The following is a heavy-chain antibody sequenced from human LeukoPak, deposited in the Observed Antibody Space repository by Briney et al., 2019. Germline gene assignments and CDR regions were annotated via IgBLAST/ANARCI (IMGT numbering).Heavy chain of an antibody. V-gene: IGHV3-7*01. Sequence: GGSLRLSCTASGFTFSSYWMNWVRQAPGKGLEWVASIKQDGSEKYYVDSVKGRFTISRDNAENSLYLQMNSLRAEDTAVYFCARDTPLRKVVPAARGNYYYYYGMDVWGQGTTVTVSS. J-gene: IGHJ6*02. CDR3: ARDTPLRKVVPAARGNYYYYYGMDV. CDR2: IKQDGSEK. D-gene: IGHD2-2*01. CDR1: GFTFSSYW.